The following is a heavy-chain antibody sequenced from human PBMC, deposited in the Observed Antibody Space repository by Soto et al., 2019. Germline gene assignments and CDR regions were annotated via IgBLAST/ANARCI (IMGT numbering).Heavy chain of an antibody. CDR2: IYYSGST. Sequence: QVQLQESGPGLVKPSQTLSLTCTVSGGSISSGGYYWSWIRQHPGKGLEWIGYIYYSGSTYYNPSLKSRVTISVDTSKNQFPLKLSSVTAADTAVYYCARDKLTATSGVSYYYYGMDVWGQGTTVTVSS. J-gene: IGHJ6*02. CDR1: GGSISSGGYY. CDR3: ARDKLTATSGVSYYYYGMDV. D-gene: IGHD5-12*01. V-gene: IGHV4-31*03.